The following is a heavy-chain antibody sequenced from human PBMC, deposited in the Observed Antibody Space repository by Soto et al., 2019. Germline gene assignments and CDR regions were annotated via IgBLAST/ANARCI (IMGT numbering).Heavy chain of an antibody. V-gene: IGHV4-39*01. J-gene: IGHJ6*02. D-gene: IGHD4-4*01. Sequence: SSETLSLTCTVSGGSISSSSYYWDWIRQPPGKGLEWIGSIYYSGSTYYNPSLKSRVTISVDTSKNQFSLKLSSVTAADTAVYYCATNYAYYYYYGMDVWGQGTTVTVSS. CDR1: GGSISSSSYY. CDR3: ATNYAYYYYYGMDV. CDR2: IYYSGST.